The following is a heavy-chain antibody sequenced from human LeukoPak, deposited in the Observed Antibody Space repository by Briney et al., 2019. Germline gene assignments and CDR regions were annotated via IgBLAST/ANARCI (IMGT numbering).Heavy chain of an antibody. CDR1: GFTFSSYA. CDR2: ISGSGGST. Sequence: PGGSLRLSCAASGFTFSSYAMSWVRQAPGKGLEWVSAISGSGGSTYYADSVKGRFTISRDNSKNTLYLQMNSLRAEDTAVYYCAKGLLLRFGELSIFDYWGQGTLVTVSS. J-gene: IGHJ4*02. V-gene: IGHV3-23*01. D-gene: IGHD3-10*01. CDR3: AKGLLLRFGELSIFDY.